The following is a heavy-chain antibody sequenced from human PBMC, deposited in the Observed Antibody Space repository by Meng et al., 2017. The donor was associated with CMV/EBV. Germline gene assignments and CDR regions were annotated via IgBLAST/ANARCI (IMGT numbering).Heavy chain of an antibody. CDR2: IIPIFGTA. J-gene: IGHJ2*01. CDR3: ASVTGIGWWYFDL. D-gene: IGHD1-20*01. V-gene: IGHV1-69*12. Sequence: VQLVQSGAEGKKPWSSVKASCKASGGTFSSYASSWVRQAPGQGLEWMGGIIPIFGTANYAQKFQGRVTITADESTSTAYMELSSLRSEDTAVYYCASVTGIGWWYFDLWGRGTLVTVSS. CDR1: GGTFSSYA.